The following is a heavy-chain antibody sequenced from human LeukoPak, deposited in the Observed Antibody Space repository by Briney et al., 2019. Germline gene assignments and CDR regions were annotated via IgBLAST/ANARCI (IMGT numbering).Heavy chain of an antibody. CDR1: GGSISSSSYY. Sequence: SETLSLTCTVSGGSISSSSYYWGWIRQPPGKGLEWIGSIYYSGSTYYNPSLKSRVTISVDTSKNQFSLKLSSVTAADTAVYYCARHGYCSSTSCYGDWFDPWGQGTLVTVSS. V-gene: IGHV4-39*01. CDR3: ARHGYCSSTSCYGDWFDP. J-gene: IGHJ5*02. D-gene: IGHD2-2*03. CDR2: IYYSGST.